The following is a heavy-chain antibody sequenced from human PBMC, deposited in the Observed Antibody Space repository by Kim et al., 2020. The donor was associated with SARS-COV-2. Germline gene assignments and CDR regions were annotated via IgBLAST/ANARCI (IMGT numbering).Heavy chain of an antibody. CDR1: GFTFSSYA. Sequence: GSLRLSCAASGFTFSSYAMHWVRQAPGKGLEWVAVISYDGSNKYYADSVKGRFTISRDNSKNTLYLQMNSLRAEDTAVYYCARDRRLGGQPLDYWGQGTLFTVSS. D-gene: IGHD3-16*01. J-gene: IGHJ4*02. V-gene: IGHV3-30-3*01. CDR2: ISYDGSNK. CDR3: ARDRRLGGQPLDY.